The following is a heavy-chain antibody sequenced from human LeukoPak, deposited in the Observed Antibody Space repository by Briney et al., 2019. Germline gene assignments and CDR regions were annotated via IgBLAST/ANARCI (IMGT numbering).Heavy chain of an antibody. Sequence: GGSLRLSCVASGFTFSKFVMNWVRQAPGKGLECVSYIGSGGRTYYYADSVEGRFTMSRDNARNSLYLQMNSLRDDDTAVYYCARVRVDYSNTYYMDAWGKGTTVIVSS. J-gene: IGHJ6*03. D-gene: IGHD4-11*01. CDR3: ARVRVDYSNTYYMDA. CDR1: GFTFSKFV. CDR2: IGSGGRTY. V-gene: IGHV3-48*03.